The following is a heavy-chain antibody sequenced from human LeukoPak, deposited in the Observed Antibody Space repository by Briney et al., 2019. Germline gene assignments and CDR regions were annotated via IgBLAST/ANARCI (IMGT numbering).Heavy chain of an antibody. CDR1: GGTFSSYA. Sequence: SVKVPCKASGGTFSSYAISWVRQAPGQGLEWMGRSIPILGIANYAQKFQGRVTITADKSTSTADMELSSLRSEDTAVYYCARDPNCGGDCYSFLTPKYSYYGMDVWGQGTTVTVSS. CDR3: ARDPNCGGDCYSFLTPKYSYYGMDV. V-gene: IGHV1-69*04. D-gene: IGHD2-21*02. CDR2: SIPILGIA. J-gene: IGHJ6*02.